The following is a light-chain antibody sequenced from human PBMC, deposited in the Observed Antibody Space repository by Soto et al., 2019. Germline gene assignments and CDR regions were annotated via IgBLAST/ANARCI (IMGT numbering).Light chain of an antibody. CDR3: SSYASNRDVI. CDR1: SSDVGGYNY. CDR2: DVT. V-gene: IGLV2-14*03. Sequence: QSVLTQPASVSGSPGQSITISCTGSSSDVGGYNYVSWYQQYPGKALKLMIYDVTNRPSGVSNRFSGSKSGNTASLTISGLQAEDEGDYFCSSYASNRDVIFGGGTQLTVL. J-gene: IGLJ2*01.